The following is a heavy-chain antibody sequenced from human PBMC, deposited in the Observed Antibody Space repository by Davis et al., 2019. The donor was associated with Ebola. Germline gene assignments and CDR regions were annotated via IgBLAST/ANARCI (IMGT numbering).Heavy chain of an antibody. Sequence: ASVKVSCKASGYPFSLYTIHWVRQAPGQGLAWLGWIKPSSGGTTYAQKFQGRVTMTSDTSTGTVYMELLRLMSDDTAVYYWARDAVGDNILKLDYWGQGTLVTVAS. J-gene: IGHJ4*02. V-gene: IGHV1-2*02. CDR1: GYPFSLYT. CDR2: IKPSSGGT. CDR3: ARDAVGDNILKLDY. D-gene: IGHD4-17*01.